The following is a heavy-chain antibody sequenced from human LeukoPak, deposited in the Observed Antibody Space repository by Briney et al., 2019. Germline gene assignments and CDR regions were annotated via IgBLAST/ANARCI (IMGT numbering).Heavy chain of an antibody. CDR3: AKAGSGIVTGDY. V-gene: IGHV3-43*02. CDR2: ISGDSGST. CDR1: GFTFEDYA. D-gene: IGHD1-26*01. J-gene: IGHJ4*02. Sequence: GGSLRLYCAASGFTFEDYAMHWVRQAPGKGLEWVSLISGDSGSTFYADSVKGRFTISRDNSRNSLYLQMNSLRTEDTALYYCAKAGSGIVTGDYWGQGTLVTVSS.